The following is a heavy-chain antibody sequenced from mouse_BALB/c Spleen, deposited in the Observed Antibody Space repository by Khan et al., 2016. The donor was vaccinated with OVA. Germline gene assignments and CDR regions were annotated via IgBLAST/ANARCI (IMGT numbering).Heavy chain of an antibody. CDR2: ISSGGDYT. J-gene: IGHJ3*01. CDR3: AYDLTGSFAY. Sequence: EVQLVESGGDLVKPGGSLKLSCAASGFTFSSYSMSWVRQTPDKRLEWVASISSGGDYTYYPDIVRGRINNSIDKAKNTLYLQSSDVKSEDTAMYYCAYDLTGSFAYWGQGTLVTVSA. V-gene: IGHV5-6*01. CDR1: GFTFSSYS. D-gene: IGHD4-1*01.